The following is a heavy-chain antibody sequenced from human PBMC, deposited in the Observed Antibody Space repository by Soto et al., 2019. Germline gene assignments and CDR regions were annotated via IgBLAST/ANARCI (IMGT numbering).Heavy chain of an antibody. V-gene: IGHV3-30-3*01. CDR1: GFTFSSYA. D-gene: IGHD3-22*01. CDR3: ARDRPAAYYYDSSGYYGGVNWFDP. Sequence: QVQLVESGGGVVQPGRSLRLSCAASGFTFSSYAMHWVRQAPGKGLEWVAVKSYDGSNKYYADSVKGRFTISRDNSKNTLYLQMNSLRAEDTAVYYCARDRPAAYYYDSSGYYGGVNWFDPWGQGTLVTVSS. J-gene: IGHJ5*02. CDR2: KSYDGSNK.